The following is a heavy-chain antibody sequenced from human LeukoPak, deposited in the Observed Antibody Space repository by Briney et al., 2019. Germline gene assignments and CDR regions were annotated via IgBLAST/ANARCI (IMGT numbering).Heavy chain of an antibody. CDR1: GYTFTSYG. CDR2: ISAYNGNI. J-gene: IGHJ4*02. Sequence: ASVKVSCKASGYTFTSYGISWVRQAPGQGLEWMGWISAYNGNINYAQKLQGRVTMTTDTSTSTAYMELRSLRSEDTAVYYCATDLYGEEYDIMTRVGYWGQGTLVTVSS. D-gene: IGHD3-9*01. V-gene: IGHV1-18*01. CDR3: ATDLYGEEYDIMTRVGY.